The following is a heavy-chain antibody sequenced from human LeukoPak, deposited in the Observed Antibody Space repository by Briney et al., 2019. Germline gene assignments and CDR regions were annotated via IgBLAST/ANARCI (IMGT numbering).Heavy chain of an antibody. CDR1: GFTFSSYW. D-gene: IGHD3-22*01. V-gene: IGHV3-7*03. CDR3: ARVSTYDRSGYYSV. CDR2: IKQDGSEK. J-gene: IGHJ4*02. Sequence: GGSLRLSCAASGFTFSSYWMSWVRQAPGKGLEWVANIKQDGSEKYYVDSVKGRFTISRDNAKNSLYLQMNSLRAEDTALYYCARVSTYDRSGYYSVWGQGTLVTVSS.